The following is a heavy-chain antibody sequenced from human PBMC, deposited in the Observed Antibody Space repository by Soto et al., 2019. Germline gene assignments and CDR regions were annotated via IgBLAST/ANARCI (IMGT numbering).Heavy chain of an antibody. Sequence: GSLRLSCAASGXSFSSYGMTWVRQAPGKGLEWVSFSSATGAGTYYADSVKGRFNISRDNSKNTLYLQMTSLRADETAVYYCAKDRRAGGNYGFYSDFWGQGALGTVSS. J-gene: IGHJ4*02. CDR1: GXSFSSYG. D-gene: IGHD1-7*01. V-gene: IGHV3-23*01. CDR3: AKDRRAGGNYGFYSDF. CDR2: SSATGAGT.